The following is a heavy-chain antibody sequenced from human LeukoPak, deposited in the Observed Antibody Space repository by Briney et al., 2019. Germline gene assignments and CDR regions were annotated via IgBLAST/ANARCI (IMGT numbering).Heavy chain of an antibody. J-gene: IGHJ4*02. Sequence: PSETLSLTCTVSGGSISSGGYYWSWIRQHPGKGLRWIGYIYYSGSTYYNPSLKSRVTISVDTSKNQFSLKLSSVTAADTAVYYCASVGTAMVTFDYWGQGTLVTVSS. CDR3: ASVGTAMVTFDY. CDR1: GGSISSGGYY. CDR2: IYYSGST. V-gene: IGHV4-31*03. D-gene: IGHD5-18*01.